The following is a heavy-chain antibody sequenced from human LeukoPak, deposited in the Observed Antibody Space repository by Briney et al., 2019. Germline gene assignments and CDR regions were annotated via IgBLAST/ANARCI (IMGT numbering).Heavy chain of an antibody. J-gene: IGHJ4*02. CDR3: ARGGYTVRGVLITPHLDS. D-gene: IGHD3-10*01. CDR1: GFTFIGHS. V-gene: IGHV3-48*01. CDR2: ITSSGSTI. Sequence: PGGSLRLSCAASGFTFIGHSMNWVRQAPGKGLEWVSSITSSGSTIYSADSVRGRFTISRDNAKSSLYLQMNSLRAEDTAVYYCARGGYTVRGVLITPHLDSWGQGTLVTVSS.